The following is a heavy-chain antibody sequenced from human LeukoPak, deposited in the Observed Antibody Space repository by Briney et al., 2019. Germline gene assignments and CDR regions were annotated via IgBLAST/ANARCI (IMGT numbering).Heavy chain of an antibody. Sequence: SETLSLTCAVYGGSFKTYYWSWIRQPPGKGLEWIAEINHSGVTNYNPSLKSRVTISEDTSKNQFSLKLTSVTAADTAVYYCARETCSSGNCDAFDIWGQGTMVTVS. J-gene: IGHJ3*02. D-gene: IGHD2-15*01. CDR1: GGSFKTYY. CDR3: ARETCSSGNCDAFDI. CDR2: INHSGVT. V-gene: IGHV4-34*01.